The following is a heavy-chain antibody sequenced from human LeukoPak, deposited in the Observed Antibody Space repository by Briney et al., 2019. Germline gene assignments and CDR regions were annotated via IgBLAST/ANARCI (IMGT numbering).Heavy chain of an antibody. CDR2: IYHSGST. D-gene: IGHD4-17*01. CDR1: GGSISSSNW. Sequence: SETLSLTCAVSGGSISSSNWWSWVRQPPGKGLEWIGEIYHSGSTNYNPSLKSRVTISVDKSKNQFSLKLSSVTAADTAVYYCARLWVTTLIRPNNWFDPWGQGTLVTVSS. CDR3: ARLWVTTLIRPNNWFDP. V-gene: IGHV4-4*02. J-gene: IGHJ5*02.